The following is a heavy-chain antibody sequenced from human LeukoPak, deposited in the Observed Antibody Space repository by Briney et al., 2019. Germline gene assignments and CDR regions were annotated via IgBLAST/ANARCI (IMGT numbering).Heavy chain of an antibody. CDR2: IRCDGSNK. V-gene: IGHV3-30*02. Sequence: GGSLRLSCAASGFTFSSYGMHWVRQAPGKGLEWVAFIRCDGSNKYYADSVKGRFTISRDNSKNTLYLQMNSLRAEDTAVYYCAKGRGGRQYSSTSCFDYWGQGTLVTVSS. CDR3: AKGRGGRQYSSTSCFDY. J-gene: IGHJ4*03. CDR1: GFTFSSYG. D-gene: IGHD2-2*01.